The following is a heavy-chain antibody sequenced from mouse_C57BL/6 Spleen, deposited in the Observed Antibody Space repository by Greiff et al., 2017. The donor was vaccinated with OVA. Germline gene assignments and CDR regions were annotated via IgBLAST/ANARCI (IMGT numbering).Heavy chain of an antibody. CDR3: ARPGGSHYFDY. D-gene: IGHD6-2*01. CDR2: ISSGSSTI. J-gene: IGHJ2*01. V-gene: IGHV5-17*01. Sequence: EVKLVESGGGLVKPGGSLKLSCAASGFTFSDYGMHWVRQAPEKGLEWVAYISSGSSTIYYADTVKGRFTISRDNAKNTLFLQMTSLRSEDTAMYYCARPGGSHYFDYWGKGTTLTVSS. CDR1: GFTFSDYG.